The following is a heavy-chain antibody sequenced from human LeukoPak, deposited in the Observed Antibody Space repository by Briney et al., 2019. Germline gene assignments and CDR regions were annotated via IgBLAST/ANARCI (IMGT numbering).Heavy chain of an antibody. CDR2: INAGNGNT. CDR3: ARDYLSIAVAGTGWYNWFDP. J-gene: IGHJ5*02. D-gene: IGHD6-19*01. Sequence: ASVKVSCKASGYTFTSYAMHWVRQAPGQRLEWMGWINAGNGNTKYSQEFQGRVTITRDTSASTAYMELSSLRSEDMAVYYCARDYLSIAVAGTGWYNWFDPWGQGTLVTVSS. V-gene: IGHV1-3*03. CDR1: GYTFTSYA.